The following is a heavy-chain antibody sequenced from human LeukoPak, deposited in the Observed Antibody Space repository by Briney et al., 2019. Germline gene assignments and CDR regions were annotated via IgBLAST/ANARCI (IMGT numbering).Heavy chain of an antibody. D-gene: IGHD6-13*01. CDR3: ALAAAGHLSEKTFDY. V-gene: IGHV3-48*01. CDR1: GFTFSSYS. CDR2: ISSSSSTI. J-gene: IGHJ4*02. Sequence: GGSLRLSCAASGFTFSSYSMNWVRQAPGKGLEWVSYISSSSSTIYYADSVKGRFTISRDNAKNSLYLQMNSLRAEDTAVYYCALAAAGHLSEKTFDYWGQGTLVTVSS.